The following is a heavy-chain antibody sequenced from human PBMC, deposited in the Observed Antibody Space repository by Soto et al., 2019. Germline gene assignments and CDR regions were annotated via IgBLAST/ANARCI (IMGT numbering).Heavy chain of an antibody. V-gene: IGHV3-23*01. Sequence: EVQLLESGGGLVQPGGSLRLSCAASGFTFSSYVMTWFRQAPGKGLEWVSAISGSGAGTYYADPVKGRFTISRDNSKPTLFLQMNSLTAEDPAVYYCATDRRDNWYYYLDYWGQGTLVTVSS. J-gene: IGHJ4*02. CDR2: ISGSGAGT. CDR1: GFTFSSYV. CDR3: ATDRRDNWYYYLDY. D-gene: IGHD1-20*01.